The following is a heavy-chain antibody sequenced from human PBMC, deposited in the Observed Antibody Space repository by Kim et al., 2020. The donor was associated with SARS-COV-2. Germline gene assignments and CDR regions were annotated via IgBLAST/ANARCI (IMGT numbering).Heavy chain of an antibody. Sequence: ASVKVSCKASGYTFSNYYMHWVRQAPGQGLEWMGIINPSGGGTSYAQKFQGRVTMTRDTPTRTVSMELSSLRSDDTTVYYCARDKEVDSDTINAFDVWG. CDR3: ARDKEVDSDTINAFDV. J-gene: IGHJ3*01. V-gene: IGHV1-46*01. D-gene: IGHD5-18*01. CDR2: INPSGGGT. CDR1: GYTFSNYY.